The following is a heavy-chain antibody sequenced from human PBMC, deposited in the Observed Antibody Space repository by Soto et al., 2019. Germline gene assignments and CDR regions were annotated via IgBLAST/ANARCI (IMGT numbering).Heavy chain of an antibody. Sequence: QVQLVESGGGVVQPGRSLRLSCAASGFTFSSYGMHWVRQAPGKGLEWVAVIWYDGSNKYYADSVKGRFTISRDNSKNTLYLQMNSLRAEDTAVYYCAKDSLSYYDSSGLDYWGQGTLVTVSS. V-gene: IGHV3-33*06. J-gene: IGHJ4*02. CDR3: AKDSLSYYDSSGLDY. D-gene: IGHD3-22*01. CDR2: IWYDGSNK. CDR1: GFTFSSYG.